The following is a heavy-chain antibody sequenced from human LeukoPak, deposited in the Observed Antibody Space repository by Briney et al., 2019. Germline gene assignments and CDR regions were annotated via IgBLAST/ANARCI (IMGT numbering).Heavy chain of an antibody. V-gene: IGHV4-59*01. D-gene: IGHD2-15*01. J-gene: IGHJ6*02. CDR1: GXSXSSYY. CDR2: IYYSGST. CDR3: ARDIRGGVASYYYYGMDV. Sequence: LSXTCXXXGXSXSSYYWSWIRQPPGKGLEGIGYIYYSGSTNYNPSLKSRVTISVDTSKNQFSLKLSFVTAADTAVYYCARDIRGGVASYYYYGMDVRGQGTTVTVSS.